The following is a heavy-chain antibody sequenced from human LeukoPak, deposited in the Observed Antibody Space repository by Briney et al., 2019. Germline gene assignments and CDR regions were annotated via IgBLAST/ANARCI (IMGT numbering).Heavy chain of an antibody. CDR1: GGPFGGYY. Sequence: SETLSLTCAVYGGPFGGYYWSWIRQPPGKRQEWIGEINQSGGTNYNPSLRSRVSISVDTCKNQFSLKLSSMTAADTAVYFCATIQRDHAFDIWGQGTMVTVSS. J-gene: IGHJ3*02. D-gene: IGHD1-14*01. CDR2: INQSGGT. V-gene: IGHV4-34*01. CDR3: ATIQRDHAFDI.